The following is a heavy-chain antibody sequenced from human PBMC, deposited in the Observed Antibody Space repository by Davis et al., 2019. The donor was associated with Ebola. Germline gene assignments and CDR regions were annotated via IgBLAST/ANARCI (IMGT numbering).Heavy chain of an antibody. CDR1: GFTFGSYW. V-gene: IGHV3-7*01. CDR2: IKQDGSVK. J-gene: IGHJ4*02. D-gene: IGHD6-19*01. CDR3: ARAAFGYNSGWYADY. Sequence: GESLKISCAASGFTFGSYWMSWVRRAPGRGLEWVATIKQDGSVKQYVDSVKGRFTISRDNAKNSLYLRMNSLRAEDTAVYYCARAAFGYNSGWYADYWGQGTLVTVSS.